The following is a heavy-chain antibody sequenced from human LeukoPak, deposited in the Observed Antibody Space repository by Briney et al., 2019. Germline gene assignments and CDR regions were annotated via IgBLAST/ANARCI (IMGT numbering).Heavy chain of an antibody. J-gene: IGHJ4*02. Sequence: SETLSLTCTVSGGSISSGDYYWSWIRQPPGKGLEWIGYIHYSGNNYYNPSLKSRVTISPDTSKNQFSLKLSSVTAADTAVYYCARDGNEYSIFAYYFDYWGQGTLVTVSS. CDR1: GGSISSGDYY. CDR3: ARDGNEYSIFAYYFDY. D-gene: IGHD6-6*01. V-gene: IGHV4-30-4*01. CDR2: IHYSGNN.